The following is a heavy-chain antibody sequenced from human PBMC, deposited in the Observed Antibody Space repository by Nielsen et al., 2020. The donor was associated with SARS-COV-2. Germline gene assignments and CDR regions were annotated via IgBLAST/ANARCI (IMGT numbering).Heavy chain of an antibody. CDR3: VRGPAFSSLQS. CDR1: GFTFSDYY. V-gene: IGHV3-11*04. Sequence: GESLKISCAASGFTFSDYYMSWIRQAPGKGLEWVSYINYSGSNIYYADPVKGRFTIPRDNAENALYLQLNGPRAEDTAVYFCVRGPAFSSLQSWGQGTLVTVSS. J-gene: IGHJ4*02. CDR2: INYSGSNI. D-gene: IGHD6-13*01.